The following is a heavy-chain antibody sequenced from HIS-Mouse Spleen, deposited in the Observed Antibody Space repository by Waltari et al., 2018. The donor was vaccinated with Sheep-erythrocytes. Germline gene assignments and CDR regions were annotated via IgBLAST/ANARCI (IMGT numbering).Heavy chain of an antibody. J-gene: IGHJ4*02. CDR2: IHYRGSD. Sequence: QLQLQESGPGLVKPSETLSLTCTVPGRSISSSSDYRGWIRPPPGKGLEWSGSIHYRGSDYYNPSLKSGFTISGDTSKNQFSLKLSSVTAADTAVYYCARLYYYDSSGYYFDYWGQGTLVTVSS. CDR1: GRSISSSSDY. D-gene: IGHD3-22*01. V-gene: IGHV4-39*01. CDR3: ARLYYYDSSGYYFDY.